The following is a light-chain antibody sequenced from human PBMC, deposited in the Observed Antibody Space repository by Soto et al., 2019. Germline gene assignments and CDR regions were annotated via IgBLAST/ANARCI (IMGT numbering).Light chain of an antibody. CDR3: SSYAGSNNLVV. Sequence: QSALTQPHSASGSPGQSVTISCTGTSSDVGGYNYVSWYQQHPGKAPKLMLYEVSKRPSGVPDRFSGSKSGNTASLTVSGLQAEDEADYYCSSYAGSNNLVVFGGGTQLTVL. CDR1: SSDVGGYNY. CDR2: EVS. J-gene: IGLJ2*01. V-gene: IGLV2-8*01.